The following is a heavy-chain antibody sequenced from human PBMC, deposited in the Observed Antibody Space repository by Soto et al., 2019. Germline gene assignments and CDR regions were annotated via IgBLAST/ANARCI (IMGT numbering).Heavy chain of an antibody. Sequence: ASVKVSCKASGYTFTSYYMHWVRQAPGQGLEWMGIINPSGGSTSYAQKFQGRVTMTRDTSTSTVYMELSSLRSEDTAVYYCARSPYYYDSSGYYYPYYGMDVWGQGTTVTVSS. D-gene: IGHD3-22*01. J-gene: IGHJ6*02. CDR1: GYTFTSYY. CDR3: ARSPYYYDSSGYYYPYYGMDV. CDR2: INPSGGST. V-gene: IGHV1-46*03.